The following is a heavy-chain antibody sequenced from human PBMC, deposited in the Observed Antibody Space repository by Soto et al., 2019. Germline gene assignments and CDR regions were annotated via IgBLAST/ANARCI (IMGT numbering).Heavy chain of an antibody. J-gene: IGHJ3*02. CDR3: AIPRGYSYGYAAFDI. CDR2: IYPGDSDT. V-gene: IGHV5-51*01. Sequence: VASLKISCKGSGYSFTSYWIGWVRQMPGKGLEWMGIIYPGDSDTRYSPSFQGQVTISADKSISTAYLQWSSLKASDTAMYYCAIPRGYSYGYAAFDIWGQGTMVTVSS. CDR1: GYSFTSYW. D-gene: IGHD5-18*01.